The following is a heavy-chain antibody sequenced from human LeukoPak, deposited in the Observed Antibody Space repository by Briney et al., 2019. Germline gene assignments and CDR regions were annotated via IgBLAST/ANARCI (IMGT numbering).Heavy chain of an antibody. Sequence: GESLQISCKGLGYDFITYRNAWVRQRPGKGLEWMGIIYPGGSETRYDPSFQGQVTISADRSTSTAYLQWSSLRASDTAMYYCARASRDGYNQNFDHWGQGTLVTVSS. D-gene: IGHD5-24*01. V-gene: IGHV5-51*01. CDR2: IYPGGSET. CDR1: GYDFITYR. J-gene: IGHJ4*02. CDR3: ARASRDGYNQNFDH.